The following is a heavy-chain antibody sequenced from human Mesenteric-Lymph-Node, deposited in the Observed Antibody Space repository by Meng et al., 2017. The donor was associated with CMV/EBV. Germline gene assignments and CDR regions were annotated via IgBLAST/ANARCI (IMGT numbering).Heavy chain of an antibody. CDR1: GGSVSSGSYY. D-gene: IGHD3-22*01. CDR3: ARMYYDNSGYYYLDY. CDR2: IYYSGST. Sequence: SETLSLTCTVSGGSVSSGSYYWSWIRQPPGKGLEWIGYIYYSGSTNYNPSLKSRVTISVDTSKNQFSLKVRSMSAADTAVYYCARMYYDNSGYYYLDYWGQGTLVTVSS. J-gene: IGHJ4*02. V-gene: IGHV4-61*01.